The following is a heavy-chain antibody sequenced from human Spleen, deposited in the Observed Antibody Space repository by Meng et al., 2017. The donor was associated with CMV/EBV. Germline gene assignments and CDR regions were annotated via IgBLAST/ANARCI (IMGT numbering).Heavy chain of an antibody. Sequence: VTCETFGYNFTGHFMHWIRQAPGKGLEWMGWIQPSTGVTNYAQKFQGRVAVTSDTAAATVYMELRRLTSDDTAIYYCARDHNWGPDYWGQGTLVTVSS. V-gene: IGHV1-2*02. CDR1: GYNFTGHF. D-gene: IGHD7-27*01. J-gene: IGHJ4*02. CDR2: IQPSTGVT. CDR3: ARDHNWGPDY.